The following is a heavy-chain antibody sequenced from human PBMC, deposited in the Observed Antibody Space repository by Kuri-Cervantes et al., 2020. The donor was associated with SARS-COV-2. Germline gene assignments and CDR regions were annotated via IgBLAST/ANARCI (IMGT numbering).Heavy chain of an antibody. CDR1: GGSISSGDYY. V-gene: IGHV4-30-4*08. J-gene: IGHJ4*02. D-gene: IGHD4-11*01. CDR2: IYYSGST. CDR3: ATYDLQYGYYFDY. Sequence: SETLSLTCTVSGGSISSGDYYWSWIRQPPGKGLEWIGYIYYSGSTYYNPSLKSRVTISVDRSKNQFSLKLSSVTAVDTAVYYCATYDLQYGYYFDYWGQGTLVTVSS.